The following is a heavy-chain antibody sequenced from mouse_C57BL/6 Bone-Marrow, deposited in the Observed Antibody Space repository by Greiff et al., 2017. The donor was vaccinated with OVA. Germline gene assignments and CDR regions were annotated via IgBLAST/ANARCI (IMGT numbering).Heavy chain of an antibody. V-gene: IGHV1-61*01. D-gene: IGHD2-4*01. CDR2: IYPSDSET. CDR3: ARGFRSTMINGYFDV. CDR1: GYTFTSYW. J-gene: IGHJ1*03. Sequence: QVQLKQPGAELVRPGSSVKLSCKASGYTFTSYWMDWVKQRPGQGLEWIGNIYPSDSETHYNQKFKDKATLTVDKSSSTAYMQLSSLTSEDSAVYYCARGFRSTMINGYFDVWGTGTTVTVSS.